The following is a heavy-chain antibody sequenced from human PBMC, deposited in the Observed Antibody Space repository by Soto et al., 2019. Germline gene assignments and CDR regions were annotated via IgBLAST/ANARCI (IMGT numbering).Heavy chain of an antibody. CDR1: GFTFSNAW. Sequence: GGSLRLSCAASGFTFSNAWMSWVRQAPGKGLEWVGRIKSKTDGGTTDYAAPVKGRFTISRDDSKNTLYLQMNSLKTEDTAVYYCTTEAWVWLGESLDFDYWGQGTLVTVSS. CDR3: TTEAWVWLGESLDFDY. CDR2: IKSKTDGGTT. J-gene: IGHJ4*02. V-gene: IGHV3-15*01. D-gene: IGHD3-10*01.